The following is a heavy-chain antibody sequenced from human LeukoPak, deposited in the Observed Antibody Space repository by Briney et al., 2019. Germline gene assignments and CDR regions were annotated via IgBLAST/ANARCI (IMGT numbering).Heavy chain of an antibody. J-gene: IGHJ4*02. D-gene: IGHD2-15*01. CDR3: ARGPSGGNGFSY. Sequence: GGSLRLSCAASGFTFSSYWMSWVRQAPGKGLEWVTNIKQDGSERYYVDSVKGRFTISRDNAKNSLYLQMSSLRAEDTAVYCCARGPSGGNGFSYWGQGTLVTVSS. CDR1: GFTFSSYW. CDR2: IKQDGSER. V-gene: IGHV3-7*04.